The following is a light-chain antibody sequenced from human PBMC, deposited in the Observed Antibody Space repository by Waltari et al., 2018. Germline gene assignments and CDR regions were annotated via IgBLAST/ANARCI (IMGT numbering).Light chain of an antibody. Sequence: SCRASESVSRYLDWYQHKPGQAPRLLIYDASSRASGIPGRFSGNGSGTDFSLTMSRLDREDFAVYYCQNYVRLPATFGQGTKVDIK. V-gene: IGKV3-20*01. CDR3: QNYVRLPAT. CDR2: DAS. J-gene: IGKJ1*01. CDR1: ESVSRY.